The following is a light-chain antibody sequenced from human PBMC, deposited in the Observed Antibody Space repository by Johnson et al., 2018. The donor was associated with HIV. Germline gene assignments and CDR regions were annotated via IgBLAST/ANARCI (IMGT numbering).Light chain of an antibody. Sequence: QSVLTQPPSVSAAPGQKVTISCSGSSSNIGNNYVSWYQQLPGTAPKLVIYDNNKRPSGIPDQFSGSKSGTSATLDIAGLQTGDEADYYCGTWDSSLYVFVFGSGTKVTVL. J-gene: IGLJ1*01. CDR2: DNN. CDR1: SSNIGNNY. CDR3: GTWDSSLYVFV. V-gene: IGLV1-51*01.